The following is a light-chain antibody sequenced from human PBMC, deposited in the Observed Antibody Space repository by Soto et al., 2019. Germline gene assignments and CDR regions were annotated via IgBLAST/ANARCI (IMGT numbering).Light chain of an antibody. J-gene: IGLJ1*01. Sequence: QSALTQPASVSGSPGQSITISCTGTSSDVGGYNYVSWYQQHPGKAPKLMIYEVSNRPSGVSNRFSGSKSGNTPSLTISGLQAEDEADYYCSSYTSSSTSYVFGTGTKLTVL. V-gene: IGLV2-14*01. CDR3: SSYTSSSTSYV. CDR2: EVS. CDR1: SSDVGGYNY.